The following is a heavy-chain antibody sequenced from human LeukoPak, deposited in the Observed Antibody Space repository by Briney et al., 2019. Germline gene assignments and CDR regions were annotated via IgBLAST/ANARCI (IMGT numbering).Heavy chain of an antibody. D-gene: IGHD6-6*01. CDR3: ARGQYSSSSGWFDP. CDR1: GDSVCSNSAA. V-gene: IGHV6-1*01. J-gene: IGHJ5*02. CDR2: TYYRSKWYN. Sequence: SQTLSLTCAISGDSVCSNSAAWNWIRQSPSRGLEWLGRTYYRSKWYNDYAVSVKSRITINPDTSKNQFSLQLNSVTPEDTAVYYCARGQYSSSSGWFDPWGQGTLVTVSS.